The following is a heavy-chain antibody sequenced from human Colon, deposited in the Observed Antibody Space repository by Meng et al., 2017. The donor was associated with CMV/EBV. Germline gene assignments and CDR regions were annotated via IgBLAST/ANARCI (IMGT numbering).Heavy chain of an antibody. CDR3: ARVRLPGAYHDSDGSPIKNWFDP. V-gene: IGHV3-21*06. CDR2: ISSSSDI. J-gene: IGHJ5*02. CDR1: GFSFRSYG. D-gene: IGHD3-22*01. Sequence: GEPLKISCAASGFSFRSYGMSWIRQAPGRGLEWVSFISSSSDISYADSVKGRFTIFRDSAQNLLYLEMIGLRVEDTAVYYCARVRLPGAYHDSDGSPIKNWFDPWGQGTLVTVSS.